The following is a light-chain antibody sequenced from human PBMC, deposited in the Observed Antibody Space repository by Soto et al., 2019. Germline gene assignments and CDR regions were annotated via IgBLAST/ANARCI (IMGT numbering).Light chain of an antibody. CDR1: QSVSSN. CDR3: QQYNNWPPMYT. V-gene: IGKV3-15*01. Sequence: EIVMTQSPATLSVSPGERATLSRRASQSVSSNLAWYQQKPGQAPRLLIYGASTRATGIPARFSGSGSGTEFTLTIRSLQSEDFAVYYCQQYNNWPPMYTFGQGTKLEIK. J-gene: IGKJ2*01. CDR2: GAS.